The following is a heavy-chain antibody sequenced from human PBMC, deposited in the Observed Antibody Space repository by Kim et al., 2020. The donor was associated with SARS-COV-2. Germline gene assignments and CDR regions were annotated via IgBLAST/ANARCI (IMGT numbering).Heavy chain of an antibody. V-gene: IGHV3-30-3*01. CDR3: ARSPPGDGWQLNYYFDY. CDR2: ISYDGSNK. J-gene: IGHJ4*02. Sequence: GGSLRLSCAASGFTFSSYAMHWVRQAPDKGLEWVAVISYDGSNKYYADSVKGRFTISRDNSKNTLYLQMNSLRAEDTAVYYCARSPPGDGWQLNYYFDYWGQGTLVTVSS. CDR1: GFTFSSYA. D-gene: IGHD2-15*01.